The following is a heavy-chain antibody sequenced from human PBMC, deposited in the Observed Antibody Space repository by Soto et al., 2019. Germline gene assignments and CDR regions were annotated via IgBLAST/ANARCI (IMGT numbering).Heavy chain of an antibody. CDR1: GFTFSNYW. CDR2: INGDGSVS. J-gene: IGHJ6*03. D-gene: IGHD2-15*01. V-gene: IGHV3-74*02. Sequence: EVQLVESGGGLVQPGGSLRLSCAASGFTFSNYWMYWVRQAPGKGLEWFSRINGDGSVSSHADSVKGRLTISRDNVKNTLYLHMDRLRAEDTAVYYCARGDCVGGTCYSLAGSFYYYMDVWGKGTTVTVFS. CDR3: ARGDCVGGTCYSLAGSFYYYMDV.